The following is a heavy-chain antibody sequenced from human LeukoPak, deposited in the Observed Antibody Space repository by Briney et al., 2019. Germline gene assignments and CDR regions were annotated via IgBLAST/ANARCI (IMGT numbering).Heavy chain of an antibody. CDR2: IWYDGSNK. CDR3: ARAVYGDYLDY. J-gene: IGHJ4*02. CDR1: GFTFSSYG. Sequence: PGRCLRLSCAASGFTFSSYGMHWVRQAPGKGLEWVAVIWYDGSNKYYADSVKGRFTISRDNSKNTLYLQMNSLRAEDTAVYYCARAVYGDYLDYWGQGTLVTVSS. V-gene: IGHV3-33*01. D-gene: IGHD4-17*01.